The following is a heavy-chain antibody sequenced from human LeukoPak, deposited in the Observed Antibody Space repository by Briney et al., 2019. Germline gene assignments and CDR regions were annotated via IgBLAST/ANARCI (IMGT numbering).Heavy chain of an antibody. D-gene: IGHD4-17*01. Sequence: GGSLRLSCAASGFTFSSYAMHWVRQAPGKGLEWVAVISYDGSNKYYADSVKGRFTISRDNSKNTLYLQMNSLRAEDTAVYYCARDNGDLGNYYYGMDVWGQGTTVTVSS. CDR1: GFTFSSYA. CDR2: ISYDGSNK. CDR3: ARDNGDLGNYYYGMDV. V-gene: IGHV3-30*04. J-gene: IGHJ6*02.